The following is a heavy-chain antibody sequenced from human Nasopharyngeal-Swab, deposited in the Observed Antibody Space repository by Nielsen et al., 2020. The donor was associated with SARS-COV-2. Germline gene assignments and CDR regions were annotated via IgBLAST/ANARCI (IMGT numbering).Heavy chain of an antibody. D-gene: IGHD5-18*01. CDR2: INHSGST. CDR3: AREGRIIQLWSGGFDP. Sequence: WIRQPPGKGLEWIGEINHSGSTNYNPSLKGRVTISVDTSKNQFSLKLSSVTAADTAVYYCAREGRIIQLWSGGFDPWGQGTLVTVSS. J-gene: IGHJ5*02. V-gene: IGHV4-34*01.